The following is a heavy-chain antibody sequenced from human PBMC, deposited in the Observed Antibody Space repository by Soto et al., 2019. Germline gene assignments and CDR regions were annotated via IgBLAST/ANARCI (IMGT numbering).Heavy chain of an antibody. Sequence: ASVKVSCKVSGYTLTELSIHWVRQAPGTGLEWMGGFDPEDGETIYAQKFQGRVTMTEDTSTDTAYMELSSLRSEDTAVYYCATESLGIAVAGDYYYYYMDVWGKGTTVTVSS. J-gene: IGHJ6*03. V-gene: IGHV1-24*01. D-gene: IGHD6-19*01. CDR1: GYTLTELS. CDR3: ATESLGIAVAGDYYYYYMDV. CDR2: FDPEDGET.